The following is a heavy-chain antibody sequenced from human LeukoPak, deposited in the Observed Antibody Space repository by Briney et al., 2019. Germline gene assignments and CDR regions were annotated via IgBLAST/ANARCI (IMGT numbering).Heavy chain of an antibody. J-gene: IGHJ4*02. Sequence: GGSLRLSCAASGFTFSSYAMSWVRQAPGKGLEWVSAISGSGGSTYYADSVKGRFTISRDNSKNTLYLQMNSLRDEDTAVYYCAKAVQWLVREAFDYWGQGTLVTVSS. D-gene: IGHD6-19*01. CDR1: GFTFSSYA. CDR3: AKAVQWLVREAFDY. CDR2: ISGSGGST. V-gene: IGHV3-23*01.